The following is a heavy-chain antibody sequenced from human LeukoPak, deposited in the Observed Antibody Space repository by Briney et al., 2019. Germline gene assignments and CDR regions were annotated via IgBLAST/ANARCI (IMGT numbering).Heavy chain of an antibody. Sequence: GGSLRLSCAASGFTFSSYSMNWVRQAPGKGLEWVSSISSSSSYIYYADSVKGRFTISRDNAKNSLYLQMNSLRAEDTVVYYCARGGSYLSAFDIWGQGTMVTVSS. J-gene: IGHJ3*02. D-gene: IGHD1-26*01. V-gene: IGHV3-21*04. CDR1: GFTFSSYS. CDR2: ISSSSSYI. CDR3: ARGGSYLSAFDI.